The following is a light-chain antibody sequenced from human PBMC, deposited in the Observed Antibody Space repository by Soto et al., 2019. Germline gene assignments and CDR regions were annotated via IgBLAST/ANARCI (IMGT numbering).Light chain of an antibody. CDR3: SSYAGRYSWV. CDR2: EVT. V-gene: IGLV2-8*01. J-gene: IGLJ3*02. CDR1: SSDVGGYNY. Sequence: QSALTQPPSASGSPGQSVTISCTGTSSDVGGYNYVSWYQRHPGKAPKLVIYEVTKRPSGVPDRFSGSKSGNTASLSVSGLQAEDEADYYCSSYAGRYSWVFGGGTKLTVL.